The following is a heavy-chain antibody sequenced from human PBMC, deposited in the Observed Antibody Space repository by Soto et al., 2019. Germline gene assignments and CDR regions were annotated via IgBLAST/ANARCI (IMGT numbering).Heavy chain of an antibody. CDR3: ASLIAVAGLNYYGMDV. J-gene: IGHJ6*02. CDR1: GFTFSSYA. V-gene: IGHV3-30-3*01. CDR2: ISYDGSNK. Sequence: PGGSLRLSCAASGFTFSSYAMHWVRQAPGKGLEWVAVISYDGSNKYYADSVKGRFTISRDNSKNMLYLQINSLRAEDTAVFYCASLIAVAGLNYYGMDVWGQGTTVTVSS. D-gene: IGHD6-19*01.